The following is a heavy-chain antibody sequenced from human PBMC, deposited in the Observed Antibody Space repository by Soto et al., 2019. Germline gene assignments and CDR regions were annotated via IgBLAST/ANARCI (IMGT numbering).Heavy chain of an antibody. V-gene: IGHV1-18*01. Sequence: QVQLVQSGAEVRKPGASVKVSCKASGYTFTTYGISWVRQAPGQGLEWMGWISGYNGHTKYAQKFQGRVTMTTDTSTXTVYMDLRXLXSDDTAVYYCAREGEMPYYYYGLDVWGQGTTVNVSS. D-gene: IGHD3-16*01. J-gene: IGHJ6*02. CDR2: ISGYNGHT. CDR3: AREGEMPYYYYGLDV. CDR1: GYTFTTYG.